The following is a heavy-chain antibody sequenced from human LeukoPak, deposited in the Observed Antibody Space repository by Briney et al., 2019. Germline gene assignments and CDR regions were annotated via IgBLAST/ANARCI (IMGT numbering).Heavy chain of an antibody. D-gene: IGHD3-10*01. Sequence: ASVTVSCKASGYTFTSYYMHWVPQAPGQGLEWMAIINPSGGSTTYAQKFQGRVIMTRDMSTSTVYMELSSLRSEDTAVYYCARGRGSGSYYKEIDYWGQGTLVTVSS. CDR3: ARGRGSGSYYKEIDY. CDR1: GYTFTSYY. J-gene: IGHJ4*02. CDR2: INPSGGST. V-gene: IGHV1-46*01.